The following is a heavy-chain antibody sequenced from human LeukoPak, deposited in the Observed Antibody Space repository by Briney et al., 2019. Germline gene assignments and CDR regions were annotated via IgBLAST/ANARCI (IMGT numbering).Heavy chain of an antibody. V-gene: IGHV3-7*01. Sequence: GGSLRLSCAASGFPFSSYWMSWVRQAPGRGLEWVANINQDGSAKYYVDSVKGRFTISRDNAKNSLYLQMNSLRAEDTAVYYCARLYSSGWPALDYWGQGTLVTVSS. CDR1: GFPFSSYW. D-gene: IGHD6-19*01. CDR2: INQDGSAK. J-gene: IGHJ4*02. CDR3: ARLYSSGWPALDY.